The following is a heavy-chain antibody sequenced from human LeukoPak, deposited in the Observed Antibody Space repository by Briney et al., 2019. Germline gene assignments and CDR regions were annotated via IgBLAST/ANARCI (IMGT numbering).Heavy chain of an antibody. CDR3: ATGGAQYYDY. CDR1: GFTFSSYS. CDR2: ISSSSSTI. D-gene: IGHD3-16*01. J-gene: IGHJ4*02. Sequence: GGSLRLSCEASGFTFSSYSMNWVRQAPGKGLEWVSYISSSSSTIYYADSVKGRFTISRDNAKNTVVLQMNSLSAEDTAVYYCATGGAQYYDYWGQGTVVTVSS. V-gene: IGHV3-48*04.